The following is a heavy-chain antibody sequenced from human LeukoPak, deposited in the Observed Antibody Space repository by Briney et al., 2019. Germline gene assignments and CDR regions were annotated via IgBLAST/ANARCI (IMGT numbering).Heavy chain of an antibody. Sequence: GGSLRLACAASGFTVSRNYMSWVREAPGKGLEWVSVISSGGNTYYTDSVKGRFTISRDNSKNTLYLQMSSLRVEDTAVYYCARNDRGAFDIWGQGTMVTVSS. CDR1: GFTVSRNY. CDR3: ARNDRGAFDI. V-gene: IGHV3-53*01. CDR2: ISSGGNT. D-gene: IGHD3-22*01. J-gene: IGHJ3*02.